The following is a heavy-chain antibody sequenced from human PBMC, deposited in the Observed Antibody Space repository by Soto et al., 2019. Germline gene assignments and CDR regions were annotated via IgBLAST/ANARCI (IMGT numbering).Heavy chain of an antibody. CDR2: IWYDGSNK. CDR3: ARESRWLRGDVDY. J-gene: IGHJ4*02. D-gene: IGHD5-12*01. CDR1: GFTFSSYG. V-gene: IGHV3-33*01. Sequence: QVQLVESGGGVVQPGRSLRLSCAASGFTFSSYGMHWVRQAPGKGLEWVGVIWYDGSNKYYADSVKGRFTISRDNSKNTLYLQMNSLRAEDTAVYYCARESRWLRGDVDYWGQGTLVTVSS.